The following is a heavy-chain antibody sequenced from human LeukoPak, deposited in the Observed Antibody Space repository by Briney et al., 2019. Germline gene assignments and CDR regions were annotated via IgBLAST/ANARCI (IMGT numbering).Heavy chain of an antibody. CDR1: GGSISSYY. V-gene: IGHV4-59*01. D-gene: IGHD6-19*01. CDR3: ARDPTGGAVAGSYYYYYYGMDV. Sequence: SETLSLTCTVSGGSISSYYWSWIRQPPGKGLEWVGYIYYSGSTNYNPSLKSRVTISVDTSKNQFSLKLSSVTAADTAVYYCARDPTGGAVAGSYYYYYYGMDVWGQGTTVTVSS. CDR2: IYYSGST. J-gene: IGHJ6*02.